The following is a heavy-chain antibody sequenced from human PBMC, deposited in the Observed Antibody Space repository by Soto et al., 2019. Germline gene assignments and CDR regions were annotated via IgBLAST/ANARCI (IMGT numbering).Heavy chain of an antibody. CDR3: SGAESPDTAYFSLY. V-gene: IGHV3-21*01. J-gene: IGHJ4*02. D-gene: IGHD1-26*01. CDR1: VCNFRIYT. Sequence: GALRLSCLGSVCNFRIYTMNWVRQAPGKGPEWVSSISQTGDYMVYADSVKGRFTISRDNAKNSVYLQMNSLGVEDTAVYYCSGAESPDTAYFSLYWGQGTPVTVSS. CDR2: ISQTGDYM.